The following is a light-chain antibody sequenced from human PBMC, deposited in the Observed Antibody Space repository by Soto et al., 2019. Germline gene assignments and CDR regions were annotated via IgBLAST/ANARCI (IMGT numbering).Light chain of an antibody. CDR1: QTISSSF. CDR3: QQYGSSPPWT. CDR2: GTS. J-gene: IGKJ1*01. Sequence: EVVLTQSPATLSLSPGERGTLSCRASQTISSSFLAWYQQKPGQSPRLLIYGTSNRATGVPDRFSGRGSGTDFTLTISGLEPEDYAVYYCQQYGSSPPWTFGQGTKVDVK. V-gene: IGKV3-20*01.